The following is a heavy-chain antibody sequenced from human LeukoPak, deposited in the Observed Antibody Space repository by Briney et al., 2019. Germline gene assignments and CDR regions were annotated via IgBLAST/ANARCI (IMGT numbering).Heavy chain of an antibody. CDR3: ARICSYGKSPPPS. V-gene: IGHV2-70*11. Sequence: SGPTLVNPIQTLTLTCTLSGFSLSTSGMCVNWIRQPPGKALEWLARIDWDDAKYYSTSLKTRLTISKDTSKNQVVLTMTNMDPVDTATYYCARICSYGKSPPPSWGQGTLVTVSS. CDR2: IDWDDAK. J-gene: IGHJ5*02. CDR1: GFSLSTSGMC. D-gene: IGHD3-10*02.